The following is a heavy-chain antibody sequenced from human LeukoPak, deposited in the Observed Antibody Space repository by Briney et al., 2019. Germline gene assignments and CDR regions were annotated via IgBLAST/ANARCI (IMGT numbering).Heavy chain of an antibody. V-gene: IGHV3-23*01. CDR3: AKTTWIQLWSNFDY. J-gene: IGHJ4*02. CDR1: GFTFSSYA. CDR2: ISGSGGST. Sequence: GGSLRLPCAASGFTFSSYAMSWVRQAPGKGLEWVSAISGSGGSTYYADSVKGRFTISRDNSKSTLYLQMNSLRAEDTAVYYCAKTTWIQLWSNFDYWGQGTLVTVSP. D-gene: IGHD5-18*01.